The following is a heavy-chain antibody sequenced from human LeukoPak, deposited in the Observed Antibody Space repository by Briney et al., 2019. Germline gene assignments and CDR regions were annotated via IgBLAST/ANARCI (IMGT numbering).Heavy chain of an antibody. V-gene: IGHV4-39*01. D-gene: IGHD3-16*02. CDR2: IYYSGST. Sequence: SDTLSLTCTVSGGSIGSSSYYWGWIRQPPGKGLEWIGSIYYSGSTYYNPSLKSRVTISVDTSKNQFSLKLSSVTAADTAVYYCASLYDYVWGSYRQNHDYWGQGTLVTVSS. J-gene: IGHJ4*02. CDR1: GGSIGSSSYY. CDR3: ASLYDYVWGSYRQNHDY.